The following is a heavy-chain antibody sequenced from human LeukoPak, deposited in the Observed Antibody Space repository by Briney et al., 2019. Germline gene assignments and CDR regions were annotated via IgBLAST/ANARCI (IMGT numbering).Heavy chain of an antibody. V-gene: IGHV1-69*13. CDR2: IIPIFGTA. CDR1: GGTFSSYA. D-gene: IGHD3-9*01. CDR3: ARVGVEGYFDWLLNY. Sequence: ASVKVSCKASGGTFSSYAISWVRQAPGQGLEWMGGIIPIFGTANDAQKFQGRVTITADESTSTAYMELSSLRSEDTAVYYCARVGVEGYFDWLLNYWGQGTLVTVSS. J-gene: IGHJ4*02.